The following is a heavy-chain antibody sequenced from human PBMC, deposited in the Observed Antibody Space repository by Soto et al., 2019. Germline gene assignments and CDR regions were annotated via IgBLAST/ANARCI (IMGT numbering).Heavy chain of an antibody. CDR1: GFSFSNYN. D-gene: IGHD3-16*01. V-gene: IGHV3-48*02. CDR3: ARDTSHGVTIGGLDS. CDR2: ITDGLTK. J-gene: IGHJ4*02. Sequence: GGSLRLSCAAPGFSFSNYNMNWVRQAPGKGLEWVAHITDGLTKHYADFVQGRFTISRDNAKNSLYLELTDLRDDDTAVYYCARDTSHGVTIGGLDSWGQGTLVTVYS.